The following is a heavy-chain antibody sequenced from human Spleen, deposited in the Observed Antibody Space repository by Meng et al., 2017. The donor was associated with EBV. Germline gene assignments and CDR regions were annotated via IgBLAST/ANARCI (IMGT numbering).Heavy chain of an antibody. CDR2: IYRSGST. Sequence: GPVSGIPCETSAATFDIACGYFCSINWWGWVRQPPGKGLEWIGEIYRSGSTNYKSSLKSRVTISMDKSKKQLSLKLTSVTAADTAVYFCARDEDHTGSFDYWGRGTLVTVSS. J-gene: IGHJ4*02. V-gene: IGHV4-4*01. CDR3: ARDEDHTGSFDY. D-gene: IGHD1-1*01. CDR1: CGYFCSINW.